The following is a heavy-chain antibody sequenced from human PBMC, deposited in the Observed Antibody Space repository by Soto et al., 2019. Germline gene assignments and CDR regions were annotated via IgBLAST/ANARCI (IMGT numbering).Heavy chain of an antibody. CDR2: INHDGST. CDR3: ASPSFDCGGDCYYFDN. V-gene: IGHV4-34*01. D-gene: IGHD2-21*02. J-gene: IGHJ4*02. CDR1: GGSFSGYY. Sequence: TSETLSLTCAIYGGSFSGYYWSWIRQSPEKGLEWIGEINHDGSTNYNPSLKSRVTISVDTSKNQFSLKLNSVTAADTAVYYCASPSFDCGGDCYYFDNWGQGTLVTVSS.